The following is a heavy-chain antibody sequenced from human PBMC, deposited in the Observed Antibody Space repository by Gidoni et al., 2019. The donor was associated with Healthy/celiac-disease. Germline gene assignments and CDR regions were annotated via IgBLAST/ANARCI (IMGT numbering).Heavy chain of an antibody. CDR3: AREISGIAVAGLDY. CDR1: GYSISSGYY. J-gene: IGHJ4*02. Sequence: QVQLQESGPGLVKPSEPLSLTCAVPGYSISSGYYWGWIRQPPGKGLEWIGSIYHSGSTYYNPSLKSRVTISVDTSKNQFSLKLSSVTAADTAVYYCAREISGIAVAGLDYWGQGTLVTVSS. D-gene: IGHD6-19*01. V-gene: IGHV4-38-2*02. CDR2: IYHSGST.